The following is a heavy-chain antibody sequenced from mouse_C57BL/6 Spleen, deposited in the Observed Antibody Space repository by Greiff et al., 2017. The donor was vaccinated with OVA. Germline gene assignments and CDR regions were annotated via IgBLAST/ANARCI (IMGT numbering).Heavy chain of an antibody. V-gene: IGHV10-1*01. D-gene: IGHD2-4*01. CDR3: VGYDYDGIWFAY. Sequence: EVKVVESGGGLVQPKGSLKLSCAASGFSFNTYAMNWVRQAPGKGLEWVARIRSKSNNYATYYADSVKDRFTISRDDSESMLYLQMNNLKTEDTAMYYCVGYDYDGIWFAYWGQGTLVTVSA. CDR1: GFSFNTYA. J-gene: IGHJ3*01. CDR2: IRSKSNNYAT.